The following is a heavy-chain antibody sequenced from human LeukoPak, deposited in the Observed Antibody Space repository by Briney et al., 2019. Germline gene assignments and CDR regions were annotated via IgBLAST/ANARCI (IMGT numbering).Heavy chain of an antibody. D-gene: IGHD6-6*01. J-gene: IGHJ4*02. Sequence: SETLSLTCTVSDASVSSDNYYWSWIRQPPGKGLEYIGYVYYSGSTYYNPSLTSRVTISVDTSKNHFSLNPSSVTAADTAVYYCARRKAIRPRDYYFDYWGQGTLVTVSS. CDR2: VYYSGST. CDR3: ARRKAIRPRDYYFDY. V-gene: IGHV4-61*03. CDR1: DASVSSDNYY.